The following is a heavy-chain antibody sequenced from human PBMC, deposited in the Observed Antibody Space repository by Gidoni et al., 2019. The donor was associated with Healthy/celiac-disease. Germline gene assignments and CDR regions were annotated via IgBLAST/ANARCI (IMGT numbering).Heavy chain of an antibody. Sequence: EVQLLESGGCLVQPGGSLRLSCAASGFTFSSYAMIWVRPAPGTGLEWVSALSGSGGSTYYADSVKGRFTISRDNSKNTLYLKMNSLRAEDTAVYYCAKKRERGYAYDAFDIWGQGTMVTVSS. CDR1: GFTFSSYA. CDR3: AKKRERGYAYDAFDI. CDR2: LSGSGGST. J-gene: IGHJ3*02. D-gene: IGHD2-2*01. V-gene: IGHV3-23*01.